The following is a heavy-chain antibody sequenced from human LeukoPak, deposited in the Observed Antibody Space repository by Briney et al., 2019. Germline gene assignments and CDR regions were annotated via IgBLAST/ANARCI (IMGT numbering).Heavy chain of an antibody. V-gene: IGHV3-7*01. CDR3: ARMSTTWRGLDY. D-gene: IGHD1-1*01. CDR2: IKQDGSEK. CDR1: GFTFSTYW. J-gene: IGHJ4*02. Sequence: PGGSLRPSCAGSGFTFSTYWMTWVRQAPGKGLEWVANIKQDGSEKYYVDSVKGRFTFSRDNAKNSLYLQMNSLRAEDTAVYYCARMSTTWRGLDYWGQGTQVIVSS.